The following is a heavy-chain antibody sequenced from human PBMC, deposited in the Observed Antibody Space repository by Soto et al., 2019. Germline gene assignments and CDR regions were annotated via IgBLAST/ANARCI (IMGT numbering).Heavy chain of an antibody. CDR1: GFTFSSYA. CDR2: ISSNGGST. Sequence: GGSLRLSCAASGFTFSSYAMHWVRQAPGKGLEYVSVISSNGGSTYYANSVKGRFTISRDNSKNTLYLQMGSLRAEDMAVYYCARGPGYYFDYWGQGTLVTVSS. CDR3: ARGPGYYFDY. J-gene: IGHJ4*02. V-gene: IGHV3-64*01.